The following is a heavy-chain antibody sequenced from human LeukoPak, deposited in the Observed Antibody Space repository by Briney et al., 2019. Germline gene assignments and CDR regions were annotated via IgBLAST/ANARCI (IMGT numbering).Heavy chain of an antibody. CDR3: ATVEGVHYGFLTGYGLDY. CDR1: GFTFSTYS. D-gene: IGHD3-9*01. J-gene: IGHJ4*02. CDR2: ISSSSSTI. V-gene: IGHV3-48*01. Sequence: GGSLRLSCAASGFTFSTYSMNWARQAPGKGLEWVSYISSSSSTIYYADSVKGRLTMSRDNAKSTLYLQMNSLRAEDTAVYYCATVEGVHYGFLTGYGLDYWGQGTLVTVSS.